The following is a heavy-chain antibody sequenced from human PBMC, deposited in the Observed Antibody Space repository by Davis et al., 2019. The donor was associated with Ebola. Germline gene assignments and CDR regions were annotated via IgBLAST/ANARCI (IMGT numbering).Heavy chain of an antibody. Sequence: GESLKISCNASGYSFTSYWIGWVRQMPGKGLEWMGIIHPSDSDTRYSPSFQGQVTMSVAKSISTAYLHWSSLRASDTAMYFCARRRVDYTWYYWGQGTLVSVSS. D-gene: IGHD4-11*01. V-gene: IGHV5-51*01. CDR2: IHPSDSDT. J-gene: IGHJ4*02. CDR3: ARRRVDYTWYY. CDR1: GYSFTSYW.